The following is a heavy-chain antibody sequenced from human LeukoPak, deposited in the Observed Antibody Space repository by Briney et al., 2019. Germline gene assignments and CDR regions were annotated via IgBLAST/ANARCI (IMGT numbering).Heavy chain of an antibody. Sequence: GTLSLTCAVSGGSISSSNWWSWVRQAPGKGLEWVANIKQDGGERNYVDSVKGRFTISRDNAKNSLFLQLNSLRAEDTAVYYCARDISPSYFGSFDYWGQGTLVTVSS. CDR1: GGSISSSNW. J-gene: IGHJ4*02. CDR3: ARDISPSYFGSFDY. D-gene: IGHD3-10*01. CDR2: IKQDGGER. V-gene: IGHV3-7*01.